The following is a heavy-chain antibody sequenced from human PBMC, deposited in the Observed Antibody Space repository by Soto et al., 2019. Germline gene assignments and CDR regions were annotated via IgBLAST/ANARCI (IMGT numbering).Heavy chain of an antibody. CDR2: ISGSGGTT. D-gene: IGHD3-22*01. J-gene: IGHJ4*02. Sequence: GSLRLSCAASGFTFSKYALSWVRQAPGKGLEWVSAISGSGGTTHYADSVKGRVTISRDNSKGTAFLQMNSLRAEDTAVYSCAKYYYDRSGSPLAFDYWGQGTLVTVSS. CDR3: AKYYYDRSGSPLAFDY. CDR1: GFTFSKYA. V-gene: IGHV3-23*01.